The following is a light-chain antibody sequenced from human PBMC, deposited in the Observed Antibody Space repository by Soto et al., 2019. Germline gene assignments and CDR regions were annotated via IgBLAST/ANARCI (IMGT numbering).Light chain of an antibody. V-gene: IGKV1-39*01. CDR1: QSSSSY. CDR2: TAS. CDR3: QESYSTSYT. J-gene: IGKJ2*01. Sequence: DIQMTQSPSYLSAFVGDRVTITCRASQSSSSYLNWYQQKPGKAPKLLIYTASNLQSGVPSRCCGSGSGTDFTLTISSLQPEDFATYYYQESYSTSYTFGQGTKLEIK.